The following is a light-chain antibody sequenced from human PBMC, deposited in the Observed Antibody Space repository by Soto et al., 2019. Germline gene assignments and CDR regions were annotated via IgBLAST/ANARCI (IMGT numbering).Light chain of an antibody. CDR1: QTVNSNY. V-gene: IGKV3-20*01. CDR3: QQYGSSPPQT. Sequence: ESVLTQSPGTLSLSPGERATLSCRASQTVNSNYLAWYQHKPGQAPRLLIYGASSRANGIPDRFSGSGSGTDFTLTISRLEPEDFAVYYCQQYGSSPPQTFGQGTKVEIK. CDR2: GAS. J-gene: IGKJ1*01.